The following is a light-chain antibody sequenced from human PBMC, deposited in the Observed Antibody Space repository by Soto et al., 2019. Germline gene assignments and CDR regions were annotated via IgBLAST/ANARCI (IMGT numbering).Light chain of an antibody. CDR3: QQPYSTVRT. J-gene: IGKJ1*01. CDR1: QGISSY. V-gene: IGKV1-39*01. CDR2: AAS. Sequence: DIPRTQSPSTRSASVGERVTITCRASQGISSYLAWYQQKPGKAPKLLIYAASTLQSGVPSRFSGSGSGTEFTLTTSSLQPEDFATYYCQQPYSTVRTFGQGPKLKI.